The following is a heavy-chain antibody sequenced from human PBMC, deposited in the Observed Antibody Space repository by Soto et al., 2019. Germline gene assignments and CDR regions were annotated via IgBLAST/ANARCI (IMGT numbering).Heavy chain of an antibody. D-gene: IGHD3-9*01. J-gene: IGHJ6*03. Sequence: SETLPLTCTVSGGSISSSSYYWGWIRQPPGKGLEWIGSIYYSGSTYYNPSLKSRVTISVDTSKNQFSLKLSSVTAADTAVYYCARQGYYDILVDYYYYMDVWGKGTTVTVSS. CDR2: IYYSGST. V-gene: IGHV4-39*01. CDR1: GGSISSSSYY. CDR3: ARQGYYDILVDYYYYMDV.